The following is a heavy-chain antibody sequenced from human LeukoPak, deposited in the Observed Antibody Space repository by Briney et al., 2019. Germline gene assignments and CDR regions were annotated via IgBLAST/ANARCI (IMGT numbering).Heavy chain of an antibody. J-gene: IGHJ4*02. V-gene: IGHV4-34*01. D-gene: IGHD1-26*01. CDR2: INHSGST. Sequence: SETLSLTCAVYGGSFSGYYWSWIRQPPGKGVEWIGEINHSGSTNYNPSLKSRVTISVDTSKNQFSLKLSSVTAADTAVYYCARGGGVGATSIDYWGQGTLVTVSS. CDR3: ARGGGVGATSIDY. CDR1: GGSFSGYY.